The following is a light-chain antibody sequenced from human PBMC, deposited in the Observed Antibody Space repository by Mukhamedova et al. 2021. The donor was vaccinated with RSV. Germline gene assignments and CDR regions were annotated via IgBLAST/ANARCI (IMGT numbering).Light chain of an antibody. J-gene: IGLJ6*01. CDR3: SSYTSSSTLNV. V-gene: IGLV2-14*03. CDR2: DVS. CDR1: SSDVGGYNY. Sequence: TISCTGTSSDVGGYNYVSWYQQHPGKAPKLMIYDVSNRPSGVSNRFSGSKSGNTASLTISGLQAEDEADYYCSSYTSSSTLNV.